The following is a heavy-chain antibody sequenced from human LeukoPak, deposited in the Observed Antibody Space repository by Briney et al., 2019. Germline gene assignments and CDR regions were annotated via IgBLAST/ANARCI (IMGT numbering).Heavy chain of an antibody. V-gene: IGHV3-48*03. CDR3: ARRVASSSPMDY. J-gene: IGHJ4*02. CDR2: ISSSGRTI. D-gene: IGHD6-6*01. CDR1: GFTFSSYV. Sequence: GGSLRLSCAASGFTFSSYVMNWVRQAPGKGLEWVSYISSSGRTIYYADSVKGRFTISRDNAKNSLYLQMNSLRAEDTAVYYCARRVASSSPMDYWGQGTLVTVSS.